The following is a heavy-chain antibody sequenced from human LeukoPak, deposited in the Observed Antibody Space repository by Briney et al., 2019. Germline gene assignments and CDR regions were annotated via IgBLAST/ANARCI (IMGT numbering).Heavy chain of an antibody. CDR2: IHHSGST. V-gene: IGHV4-38-2*02. J-gene: IGHJ4*02. D-gene: IGHD3-22*01. CDR3: ARDPDDKDFDY. Sequence: PSETLSLTCAVSGYSISSGYYWGWIRRPPGKGLEWIGSIHHSGSTYYNPSLKSRITISVDMSKNQFSLKLSSVTAADTAVYFCARDPDDKDFDYWGQGTLVTVSS. CDR1: GYSISSGYY.